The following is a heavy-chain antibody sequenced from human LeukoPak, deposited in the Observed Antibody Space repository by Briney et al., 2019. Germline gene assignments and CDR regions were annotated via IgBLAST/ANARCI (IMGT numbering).Heavy chain of an antibody. CDR3: ARGTRRYCSGGSCYAPFDY. Sequence: GRSLRLSCAASGFTFSSYGMHWVRQAPGKGLEWVAVIWYDGSNKYYADSVKGRFTISRDNSKNTLYLQMNRLRAEDTAVYYCARGTRRYCSGGSCYAPFDYWGQGTLVTVSS. CDR2: IWYDGSNK. D-gene: IGHD2-15*01. CDR1: GFTFSSYG. V-gene: IGHV3-33*01. J-gene: IGHJ4*02.